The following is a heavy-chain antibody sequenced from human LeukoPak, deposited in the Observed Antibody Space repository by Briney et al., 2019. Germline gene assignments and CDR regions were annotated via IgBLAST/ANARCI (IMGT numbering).Heavy chain of an antibody. Sequence: PGGSLRLSCAASGFTVTTNYMTWVRQGPGKGLEWVSVTYSGGLTYYADSVKGRFTISRDNSKNTLYLQMNSLRGEDTAVYYCARDNGQMAYGMDVWGQGTTVTVSS. CDR1: GFTVTTNY. J-gene: IGHJ6*02. D-gene: IGHD5-24*01. CDR3: ARDNGQMAYGMDV. CDR2: TYSGGLT. V-gene: IGHV3-66*01.